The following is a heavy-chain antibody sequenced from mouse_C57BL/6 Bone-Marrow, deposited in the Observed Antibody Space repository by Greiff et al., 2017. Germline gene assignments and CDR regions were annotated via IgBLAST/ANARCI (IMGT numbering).Heavy chain of an antibody. V-gene: IGHV5-12*01. J-gene: IGHJ3*01. Sequence: EVKLVESGGGLVQPGGSLKLSCAASGFTFSDYYMYWVRQTPEKRLEWVAYISNGGGSTYYPDTVKGRFTISRDNAKNTLYLKKSRLKSVTTATFYSASTGDWEAWYAYCGQGTLVTVSA. CDR2: ISNGGGST. CDR3: ASTGDWEAWYAY. CDR1: GFTFSDYY. D-gene: IGHD4-1*01.